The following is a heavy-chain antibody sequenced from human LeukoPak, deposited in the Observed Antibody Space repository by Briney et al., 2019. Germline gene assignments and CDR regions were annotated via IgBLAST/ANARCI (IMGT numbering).Heavy chain of an antibody. CDR3: ARTPYPHSGWYYFDY. J-gene: IGHJ4*02. CDR1: GGTFSSYA. CDR2: IIPIFGTA. V-gene: IGHV1-69*06. Sequence: GASVKVSCKASGGTFSSYAISWVRQAPGQGLEWMGGIIPIFGTANYAQKFQGRVTITADKSTSTAYMELSSLGSEDTAVYYCARTPYPHSGWYYFDYWGQGTLVTVSS. D-gene: IGHD6-19*01.